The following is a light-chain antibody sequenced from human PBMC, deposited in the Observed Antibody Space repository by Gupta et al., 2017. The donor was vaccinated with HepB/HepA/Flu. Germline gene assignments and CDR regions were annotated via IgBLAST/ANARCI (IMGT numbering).Light chain of an antibody. CDR2: LHSDGSH. CDR1: SGHGSYA. J-gene: IGLJ2*01. Sequence: QVVLTQSPSASASLGASVKLTCTLSSGHGSYAIAWHQQHPEKGPRYLMKLHSDGSHNKGDGIPDRFSGSSSGAERYLTISNLQSEDESYYYCQTWGTGIIFGGGTKLTVL. V-gene: IGLV4-69*01. CDR3: QTWGTGII.